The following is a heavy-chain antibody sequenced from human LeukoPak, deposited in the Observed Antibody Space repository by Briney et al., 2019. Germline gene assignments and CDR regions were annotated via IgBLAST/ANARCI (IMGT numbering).Heavy chain of an antibody. CDR2: IYYSGST. CDR3: ARGHYYDSSGTRQASDI. CDR1: GGSISSGDYY. Sequence: SQTLSLTCTVSGGSISSGDYYWSWIRQPPGKGLEWIGYIYYSGSTYYNPSLKSRVTISVDTSKNQFSLKLSSVTAADTAMYYCARGHYYDSSGTRQASDIWGQGTMVTVSS. V-gene: IGHV4-30-4*08. J-gene: IGHJ3*02. D-gene: IGHD3-22*01.